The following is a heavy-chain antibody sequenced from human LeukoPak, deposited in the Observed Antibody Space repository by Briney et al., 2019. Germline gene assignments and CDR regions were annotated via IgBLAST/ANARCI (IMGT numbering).Heavy chain of an antibody. CDR3: VRDRPHNCFDP. CDR2: IKPESGAT. J-gene: IGHJ5*02. V-gene: IGHV1-2*06. Sequence: GASVKVSCKASGYTFTGYYIHWVRQAPGQGLEWMGLIKPESGATKYAQKFQGRVTMTRDTSITTAYLELTGLRSDDTALYYCVRDRPHNCFDPWGQGTLVTVSS. CDR1: GYTFTGYY.